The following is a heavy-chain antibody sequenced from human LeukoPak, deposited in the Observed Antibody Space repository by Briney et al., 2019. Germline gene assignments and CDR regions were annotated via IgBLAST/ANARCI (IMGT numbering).Heavy chain of an antibody. Sequence: ASVKVSCKASGYTFTGYYMHWVRQAPGQGLEWMGWINPNSGGTNYAQKFQGRVTVTRDTSISTAYMELSRLRSDDTAVYYCASEVMVRGARPYYFDSWGQGTLVTVSS. CDR3: ASEVMVRGARPYYFDS. D-gene: IGHD3-10*01. CDR2: INPNSGGT. J-gene: IGHJ4*02. V-gene: IGHV1-2*02. CDR1: GYTFTGYY.